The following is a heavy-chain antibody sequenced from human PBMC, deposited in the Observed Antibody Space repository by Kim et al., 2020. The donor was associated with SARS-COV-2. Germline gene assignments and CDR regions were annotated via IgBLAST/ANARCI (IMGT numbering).Heavy chain of an antibody. V-gene: IGHV1-18*01. D-gene: IGHD6-13*01. J-gene: IGHJ4*02. Sequence: ASVKVSCKASGYTFTSYGISWVRQAPGQGLEWMGWISAYNGNTNYAQKLQGRVTMTTDTSTSTAYMELRSLRSDDTAVYYCARDKYSSSWYGLGFDYWGQGTLVTVSS. CDR2: ISAYNGNT. CDR1: GYTFTSYG. CDR3: ARDKYSSSWYGLGFDY.